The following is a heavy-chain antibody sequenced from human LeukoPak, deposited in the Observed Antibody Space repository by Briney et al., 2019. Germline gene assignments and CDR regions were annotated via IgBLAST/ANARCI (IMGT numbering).Heavy chain of an antibody. V-gene: IGHV3-48*03. CDR2: ISGSGSTI. CDR1: GFTFSSYE. Sequence: GGSLRLSCAASGFTFSSYEMNWVRQAPGKGLEWISYISGSGSTIYYADSVKGRFTISRDNARSSLYLQLNSLRAEDTAVYYCARRSGIAVAGAFDYWGQGTLVTVSS. CDR3: ARRSGIAVAGAFDY. D-gene: IGHD6-19*01. J-gene: IGHJ4*02.